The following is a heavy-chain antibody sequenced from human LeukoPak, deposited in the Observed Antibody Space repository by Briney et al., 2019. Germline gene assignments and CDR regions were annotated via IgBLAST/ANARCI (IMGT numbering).Heavy chain of an antibody. J-gene: IGHJ4*02. CDR3: ARLPSGTDYGFDY. CDR1: GFTFSAYS. CDR2: INSSDSYI. Sequence: GGSLRLSCAASGFTFSAYSMNWVRQAPGKGLEWVSSINSSDSYIYYADSVKGRFTISRDNAKNSLFLQMSSLRAEDTAVYYCARLPSGTDYGFDYWGQGTLVTVSS. D-gene: IGHD1-26*01. V-gene: IGHV3-21*01.